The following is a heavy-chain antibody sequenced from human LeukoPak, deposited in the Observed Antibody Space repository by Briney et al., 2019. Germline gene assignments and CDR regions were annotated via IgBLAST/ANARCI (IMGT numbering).Heavy chain of an antibody. V-gene: IGHV3-7*04. Sequence: GGSLRLSCATSGFSLSNYWMNWVRQAPGKGLEWVASIKEDGNKKTYADSVKGRFTVSGDNAKSSLYLQMNSLRVDDTAVYFCARGPPFGSRSDYFDYWGQGTLVTVSS. J-gene: IGHJ4*02. D-gene: IGHD3-10*01. CDR3: ARGPPFGSRSDYFDY. CDR1: GFSLSNYW. CDR2: IKEDGNKK.